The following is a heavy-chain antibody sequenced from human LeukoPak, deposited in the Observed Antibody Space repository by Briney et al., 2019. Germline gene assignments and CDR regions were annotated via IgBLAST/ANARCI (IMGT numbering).Heavy chain of an antibody. CDR1: GFTFSSYG. CDR3: AKDFQGYPRKYYYDSSGYGSFD. V-gene: IGHV3-30*02. J-gene: IGHJ4*02. D-gene: IGHD3-22*01. CDR2: IRYDGSNK. Sequence: PGGSLRLSCAASGFTFSSYGMHWVRQAPGKGLEWVAFIRYDGSNKYYADSVKGRFTISRDNSKNTLYLQMNSLRAEDTAVYYCAKDFQGYPRKYYYDSSGYGSFDWGQGTLVTVSS.